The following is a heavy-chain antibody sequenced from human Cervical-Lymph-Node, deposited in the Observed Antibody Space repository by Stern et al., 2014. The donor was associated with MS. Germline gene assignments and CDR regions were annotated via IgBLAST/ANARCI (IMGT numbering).Heavy chain of an antibody. CDR3: ARGSWVGWYYFDS. CDR1: GYTFTGHY. Sequence: VQLVESGAEVKKPGASVRVSCKASGYTFTGHYIHWVRQAPGQGLEWMGWIPPNSGDTNYAQKFHGRVTMTRDTSISTAYMDLSRLRSDDTAVYYCARGSWVGWYYFDSWGQGTLVTVSS. V-gene: IGHV1-2*02. CDR2: IPPNSGDT. J-gene: IGHJ4*02. D-gene: IGHD3-10*01.